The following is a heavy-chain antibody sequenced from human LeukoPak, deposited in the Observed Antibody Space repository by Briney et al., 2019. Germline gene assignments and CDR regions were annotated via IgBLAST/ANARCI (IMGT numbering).Heavy chain of an antibody. V-gene: IGHV4-59*08. CDR1: GASISSYY. J-gene: IGHJ4*02. CDR3: ARYGVSGWVIDN. CDR2: IYHTGAT. Sequence: SETLSLTCTVSGASISSYYWTWIRQSPGQGLEWIGYIYHTGATSYNPSLKSRVTMSIDTSKKQFSLKLTSVTAADAAVYFCARYGVSGWVIDNWGQGTLVTVSS. D-gene: IGHD6-19*01.